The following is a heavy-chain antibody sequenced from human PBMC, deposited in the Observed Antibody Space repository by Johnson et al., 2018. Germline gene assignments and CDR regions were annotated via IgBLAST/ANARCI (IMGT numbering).Heavy chain of an antibody. J-gene: IGHJ3*02. D-gene: IGHD3-22*01. CDR2: ISGSGGST. CDR3: ARDKAMVVVGYRTDAFDI. Sequence: VQLVESGGGLVQPGGSLRLSCAASGVTFSNYAMSWVRQAPGKGLEWVSAISGSGGSTYYADPVKGRFTISRDNSKNTLYLQMNSLRAEDTAVYYCARDKAMVVVGYRTDAFDIWGQGTMVTVSS. V-gene: IGHV3-23*04. CDR1: GVTFSNYA.